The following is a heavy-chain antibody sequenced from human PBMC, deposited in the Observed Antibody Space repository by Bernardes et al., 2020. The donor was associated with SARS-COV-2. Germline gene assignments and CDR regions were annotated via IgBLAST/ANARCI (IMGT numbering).Heavy chain of an antibody. CDR1: VGSISSGGYY. V-gene: IGHV4-31*03. J-gene: IGHJ4*02. D-gene: IGHD3-22*01. Sequence: SEPLSLTCTVLVGSISSGGYYWSWIRQHPGKGLEWIWYIYYSGSTYYNPSLKSRVTISVDTSKNQFSLKLSSVTAADTAVYYCARKGSGYYDSSGLDYWGQGTLVTVSS. CDR3: ARKGSGYYDSSGLDY. CDR2: IYYSGST.